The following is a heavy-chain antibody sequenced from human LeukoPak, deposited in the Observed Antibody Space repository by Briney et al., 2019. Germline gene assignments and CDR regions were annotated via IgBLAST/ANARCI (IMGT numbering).Heavy chain of an antibody. D-gene: IGHD2-2*02. J-gene: IGHJ6*03. CDR2: IYYSGST. Sequence: PSETLSLTCTVSGGSISSSSYYWGWIRQPPGKGLEWIGSIYYSGSTYYNPSLKSRVTIPLDTSKKQFSLKVRSVTAADTAVYYCARGPAAIYMDVWGKGTTVTISS. CDR1: GGSISSSSYY. V-gene: IGHV4-39*07. CDR3: ARGPAAIYMDV.